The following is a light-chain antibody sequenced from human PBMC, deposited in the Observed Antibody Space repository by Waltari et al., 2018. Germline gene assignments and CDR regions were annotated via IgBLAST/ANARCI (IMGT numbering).Light chain of an antibody. J-gene: IGKJ2*01. CDR1: QSVSSSY. CDR3: QQYGSSPLYT. V-gene: IGKV3-20*01. CDR2: GAS. Sequence: IVLTQSPGTLSLSPGERATLSCRASQSVSSSYLAWYQQKPGQAPRLLIYGASSSATGIPDRFSGSGSGTDFTLTISRLEPEDFAVYYCQQYGSSPLYTFGQGTKLEIK.